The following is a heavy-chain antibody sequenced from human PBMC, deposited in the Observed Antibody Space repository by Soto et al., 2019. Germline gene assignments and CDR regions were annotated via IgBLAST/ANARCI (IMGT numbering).Heavy chain of an antibody. V-gene: IGHV3-33*01. Sequence: GGSLRLSCEASGFNFRSKDMHWVRQAPGKGLDWVATIRNDGSVKDYADSVKGRFTISRDNSKNTLYLEMNTLRVDDTALYYCASKTIDDFDYWAQGTLVTVSS. J-gene: IGHJ4*02. CDR3: ASKTIDDFDY. D-gene: IGHD3-3*01. CDR1: GFNFRSKD. CDR2: IRNDGSVK.